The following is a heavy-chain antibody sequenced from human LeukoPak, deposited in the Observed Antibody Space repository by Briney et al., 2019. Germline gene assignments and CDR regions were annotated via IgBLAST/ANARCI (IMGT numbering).Heavy chain of an antibody. Sequence: SGGSLRLSCAASGFTFSSYGMHWVRQAPGKGLEWVAFIRYDGSNKYYADSVKGRFTISRDNSKNTLYLQMNSLRAEDTAVYYCAKELEGSGGNSDYYYYYMDVWGKGTTVTISS. D-gene: IGHD4-23*01. CDR2: IRYDGSNK. CDR1: GFTFSSYG. CDR3: AKELEGSGGNSDYYYYYMDV. V-gene: IGHV3-30*02. J-gene: IGHJ6*03.